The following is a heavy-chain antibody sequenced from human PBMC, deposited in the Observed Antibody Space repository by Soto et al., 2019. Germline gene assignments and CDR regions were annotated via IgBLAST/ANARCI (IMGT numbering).Heavy chain of an antibody. V-gene: IGHV3-13*05. CDR3: AREIATDGHWYFDL. CDR2: ITPAGGP. Sequence: WGSLRLSCAASGFTFIRRDIHCVRQFRGKGLEWVSGITPAGGPNYRDSVKGRFTISRENAKNSLNLQMNSLSAGDTAIYYCAREIATDGHWYFDLWGRGTLVTVSS. J-gene: IGHJ2*01. D-gene: IGHD2-21*01. CDR1: GFTFIRRD.